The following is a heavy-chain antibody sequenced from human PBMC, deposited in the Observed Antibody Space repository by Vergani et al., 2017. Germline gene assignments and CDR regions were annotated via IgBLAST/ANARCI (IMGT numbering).Heavy chain of an antibody. CDR1: EFTFSNYA. CDR3: AKQYFVSGNYLFDY. CDR2: ISGSGVSA. D-gene: IGHD3-10*01. J-gene: IGHJ4*02. V-gene: IGHV3-23*01. Sequence: EVQLLESGGGLVQPGGSLRLTCAASEFTFSNYAMNWVRQAPGKGWEWVSGISGSGVSAYYTDSVKGRFTISRDNSKNMLFLQMNNLRTEDTSIYYCAKQYFVSGNYLFDYWGQGTLVTVSS.